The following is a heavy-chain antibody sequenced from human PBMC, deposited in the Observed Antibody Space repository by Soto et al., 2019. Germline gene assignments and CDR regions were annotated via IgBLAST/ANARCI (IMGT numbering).Heavy chain of an antibody. CDR3: ARDLGYSYGYGIDY. D-gene: IGHD5-18*01. V-gene: IGHV3-21*01. J-gene: IGHJ4*02. CDR2: ISSSSTFI. CDR1: GFTFSNYK. Sequence: EVQLVESGGGLVKPGGSLRLSCAASGFTFSNYKMNWIRQAPGRGLEWVSSISSSSTFIYYADSVKGRFTISRDNAKNSLFLQMDSLRAEDTAVYHCARDLGYSYGYGIDYWGQGTLVTVSS.